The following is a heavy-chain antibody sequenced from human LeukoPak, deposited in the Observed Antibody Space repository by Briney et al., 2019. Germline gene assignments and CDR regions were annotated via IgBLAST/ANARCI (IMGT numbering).Heavy chain of an antibody. CDR2: IDTSGGHT. D-gene: IGHD3-22*01. CDR3: ARGIGNYYDRNLGYYFDY. V-gene: IGHV3-23*01. J-gene: IGHJ4*02. CDR1: GFTFSSYA. Sequence: SGGSLRLSCAASGFTFSSYAMSWVRQAPGKGLEWVSAIDTSGGHTYYADSVKGRFTISRDNSKNTLYLQMNSLRAEDTAVYYCARGIGNYYDRNLGYYFDYWGQGTLVTVSS.